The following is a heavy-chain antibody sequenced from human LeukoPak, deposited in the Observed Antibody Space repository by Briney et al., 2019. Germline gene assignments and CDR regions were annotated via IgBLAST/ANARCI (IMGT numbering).Heavy chain of an antibody. CDR2: IYPGGSRT. V-gene: IGHV5-51*01. J-gene: IGHJ5*02. Sequence: GESLKISCKAPSYSFTNYWIGWVRQMPGKGLEWMGLIYPGGSRTIYSPSFQGQVTISVDKSTSTAYLQWNTLTASDTAMCYCARRNYTSVWFDPWGQGTLVTVSS. D-gene: IGHD1-7*01. CDR3: ARRNYTSVWFDP. CDR1: SYSFTNYW.